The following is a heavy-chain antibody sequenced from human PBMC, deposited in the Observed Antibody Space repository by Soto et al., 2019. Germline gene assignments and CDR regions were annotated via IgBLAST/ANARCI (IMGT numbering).Heavy chain of an antibody. V-gene: IGHV5-51*01. CDR1: GYRFTDYW. D-gene: IGHD6-19*01. CDR2: INPGDSDT. Sequence: EVHLVQSGAEVKKPGESLKISCKGSGYRFTDYWIGWVRQMPEKGLEWMWIINPGDSDTRFSSSFQGQVTISADKSISTAYLQWSSLKASDTAMYYCARPSSNGGWGLLDYWGQGSLVTVSS. J-gene: IGHJ4*02. CDR3: ARPSSNGGWGLLDY.